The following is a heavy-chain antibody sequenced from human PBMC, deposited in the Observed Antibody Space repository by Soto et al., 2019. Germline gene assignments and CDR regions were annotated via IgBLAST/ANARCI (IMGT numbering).Heavy chain of an antibody. CDR3: AKDRGLRYLPGYGMDV. Sequence: GGSLRLSCAASGFTFSTHAMTWVRQAPGKGLDWVSAISGSGVTPYYADSVKGRFTISRDNSKNTLYLQMNSLRAEDTALYYCAKDRGLRYLPGYGMDVWGQGTTVTVSS. J-gene: IGHJ6*02. CDR1: GFTFSTHA. CDR2: ISGSGVTP. D-gene: IGHD3-9*01. V-gene: IGHV3-23*01.